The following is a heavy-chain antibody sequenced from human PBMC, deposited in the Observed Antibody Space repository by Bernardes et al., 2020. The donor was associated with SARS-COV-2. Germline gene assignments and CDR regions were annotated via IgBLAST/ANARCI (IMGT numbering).Heavy chain of an antibody. CDR2: ISWNSGSI. J-gene: IGHJ4*02. V-gene: IGHV3-9*01. Sequence: GGSLRLSCAASGFTFDDYAMHWVRQAPGKGLEWVSGISWNSGSIGYADSVKGRFIISRDNAKNSLYLQMNSLRAEDTALYYCATLEDSSGYSNLDYWGQGTLVTVSS. CDR1: GFTFDDYA. CDR3: ATLEDSSGYSNLDY. D-gene: IGHD3-22*01.